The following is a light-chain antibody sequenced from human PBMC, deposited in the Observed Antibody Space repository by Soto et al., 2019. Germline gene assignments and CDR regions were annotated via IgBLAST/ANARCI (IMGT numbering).Light chain of an antibody. CDR1: ISNIGTNY. V-gene: IGLV1-47*01. Sequence: QAVVTQPPSVSGTPGQRVTISCSGGISNIGTNYVHWFQQLPGTAPKVLSNRDNQRPSGVPDRFSGSKSGTSASLAISGLQSEDEGEYYCAAWDDTVRSYVFGTGTKVTVL. J-gene: IGLJ1*01. CDR3: AAWDDTVRSYV. CDR2: RDN.